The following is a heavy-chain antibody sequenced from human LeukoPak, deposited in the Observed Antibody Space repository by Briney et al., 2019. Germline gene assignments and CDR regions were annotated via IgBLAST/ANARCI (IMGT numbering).Heavy chain of an antibody. CDR2: IIPIFGTA. CDR1: GGTFSSYA. V-gene: IGHV1-69*13. J-gene: IGHJ3*02. D-gene: IGHD5-24*01. Sequence: ASVKVSCEASGGTFSSYAISWVRQAPGQGLEWMGGIIPIFGTANYAQKFQGRVTITADESTSTAYMELSSLRSEDTAVYYCARAPRAAEMATICGIWGQGTMVTVSS. CDR3: ARAPRAAEMATICGI.